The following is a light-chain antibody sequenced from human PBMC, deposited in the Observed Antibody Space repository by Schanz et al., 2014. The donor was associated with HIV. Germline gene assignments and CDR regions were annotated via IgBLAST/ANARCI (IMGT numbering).Light chain of an antibody. CDR3: SSYAGSLPLV. V-gene: IGLV2-8*01. J-gene: IGLJ2*01. CDR1: SGDIGYY. Sequence: QSALTQPPSASGSPGQSVTLSCTETSGDIGYYVSWYQHHPGKAPKLMIYDVSVRPSGVSNRFSGSKSGNTASLTVSGLQAEDEADYYCSSYAGSLPLVFGGGTKVTVL. CDR2: DVS.